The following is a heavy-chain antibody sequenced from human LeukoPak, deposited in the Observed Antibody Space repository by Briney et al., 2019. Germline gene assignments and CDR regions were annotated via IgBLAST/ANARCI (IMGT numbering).Heavy chain of an antibody. Sequence: ASVKVSCKASGYTFTSYHINWVRQATGQGLEWMGWMSPNSGNTDYAQKFQGRVTMTRDTSINTAYMELSSLRSEDTAVYYCARDLPYDILTGYYSPPYYFDYWGQGTLVTVSS. CDR1: GYTFTSYH. CDR2: MSPNSGNT. D-gene: IGHD3-9*01. CDR3: ARDLPYDILTGYYSPPYYFDY. V-gene: IGHV1-8*01. J-gene: IGHJ4*02.